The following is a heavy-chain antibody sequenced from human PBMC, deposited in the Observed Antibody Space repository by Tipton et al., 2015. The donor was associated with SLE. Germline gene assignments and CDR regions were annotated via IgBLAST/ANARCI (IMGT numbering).Heavy chain of an antibody. CDR1: GGSISSYY. J-gene: IGHJ4*02. D-gene: IGHD3-10*01. Sequence: TLSLTCTVSGGSISSYYWSWIRQPPGKGLEWIGYIHYSGSSNYNPSLKSRVTISVDTSKNQFSLKLSSVTAPDTAVYYCARGASGLGSHFDYWGQGTLVTVSS. CDR3: ARGASGLGSHFDY. V-gene: IGHV4-59*01. CDR2: IHYSGSS.